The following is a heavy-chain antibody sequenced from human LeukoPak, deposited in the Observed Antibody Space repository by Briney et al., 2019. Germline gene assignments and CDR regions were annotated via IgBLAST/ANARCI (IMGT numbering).Heavy chain of an antibody. D-gene: IGHD1-7*01. CDR1: GGSFSHYY. V-gene: IGHV4-34*01. CDR3: ARRWNYGRNYYIDV. CDR2: INDSGTI. J-gene: IGHJ6*03. Sequence: PSETLSLTCAVYGGSFSHYYWSWIRQSPGMGLEWIGEINDSGTIHYNPSLMSRVTISVDKSKNQFSLKLSSATAADTAVYYCARRWNYGRNYYIDVWGKGATVSVSS.